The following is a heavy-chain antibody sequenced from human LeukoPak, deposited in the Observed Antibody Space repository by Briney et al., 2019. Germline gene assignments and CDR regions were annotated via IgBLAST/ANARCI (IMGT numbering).Heavy chain of an antibody. J-gene: IGHJ4*02. CDR3: ARGGDGYNSDFDY. Sequence: GGSLRLSCAASGFTFSSYSMNWVRQAPGKGLEWVSYISSSSSTIYYADSVKGRFTISRDNAKNSLYLQMNSLRAEDTAVYYCARGGDGYNSDFDYWGQGTLVTVSS. CDR1: GFTFSSYS. V-gene: IGHV3-48*01. CDR2: ISSSSSTI. D-gene: IGHD5-24*01.